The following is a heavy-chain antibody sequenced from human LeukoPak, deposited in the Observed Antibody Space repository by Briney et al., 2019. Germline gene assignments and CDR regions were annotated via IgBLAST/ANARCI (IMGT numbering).Heavy chain of an antibody. CDR3: ARERGLRRTKGNWFDP. Sequence: ASVKVSCKASGYTFTSYGISWVRQAPGQGLEWMGWISAYNGNTNYAQKLQGRVTMTTDTSTSTAYMELSSLRSEDTAVYYCARERGLRRTKGNWFDPWGQGTLVTVSS. CDR1: GYTFTSYG. J-gene: IGHJ5*02. CDR2: ISAYNGNT. D-gene: IGHD4-17*01. V-gene: IGHV1-18*01.